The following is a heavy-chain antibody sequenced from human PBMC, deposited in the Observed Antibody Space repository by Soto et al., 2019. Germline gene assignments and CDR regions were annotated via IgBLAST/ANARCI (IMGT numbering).Heavy chain of an antibody. CDR2: VSGSGGST. V-gene: IGHV3-23*01. D-gene: IGHD3-10*01. CDR3: AKDHGDYWYFDL. J-gene: IGHJ2*01. Sequence: EVQLLESGGGLVQPGGSLRLSCAASGFTFSSYAMSWVRQAPGKGLEWVSAVSGSGGSTYYADSVKGRFTISRDNSKNTLYLQMNSLRAEDTAVYYCAKDHGDYWYFDLWGRGTLVTVSS. CDR1: GFTFSSYA.